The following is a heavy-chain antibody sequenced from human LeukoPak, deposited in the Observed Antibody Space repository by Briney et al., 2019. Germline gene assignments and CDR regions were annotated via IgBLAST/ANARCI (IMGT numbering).Heavy chain of an antibody. D-gene: IGHD6-19*01. CDR1: GFIFSDYY. J-gene: IGHJ4*02. Sequence: GGSLRLSCAASGFIFSDYYMSWIRQAPGKGLEWASYISSSGSTIYYADSVKGRFTISRDNSKNTLYLQMNSLRAEDTAVYYCARGDSSGWYPNYFDYWGQGTLVTVSS. CDR2: ISSSGSTI. CDR3: ARGDSSGWYPNYFDY. V-gene: IGHV3-11*04.